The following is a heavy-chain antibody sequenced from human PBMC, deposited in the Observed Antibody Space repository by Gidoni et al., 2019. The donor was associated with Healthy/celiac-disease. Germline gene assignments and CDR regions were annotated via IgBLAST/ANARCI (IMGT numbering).Heavy chain of an antibody. CDR1: GFTFSSYC. V-gene: IGHV3-7*01. D-gene: IGHD2-21*02. J-gene: IGHJ4*02. CDR2: IKQDGSEK. CDR3: ASRWVTTQN. Sequence: EVQLLESGGGLVQPGGSLSLSCAASGFTFSSYCMSWVRQAPGKGLEWVANIKQDGSEKDYVDSVKGRFTISRDNTKNSLYLQMNSLRAEDTAVYYCASRWVTTQNWGQGTLVTVSS.